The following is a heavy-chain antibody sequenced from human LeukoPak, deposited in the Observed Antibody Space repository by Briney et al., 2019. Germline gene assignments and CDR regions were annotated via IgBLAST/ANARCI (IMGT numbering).Heavy chain of an antibody. CDR1: GFIFSDYY. Sequence: GGSLRLSCTASGFIFSDYYMGWVRQAPGQGPEWISYISTIGYTSYADSVKGRFTISRDTAKKSVYLQMNSLRAEDTSIYYCTRRDCTRTSCYASDWGQGTLVTVSS. D-gene: IGHD2-2*01. CDR3: TRRDCTRTSCYASD. CDR2: ISTIGYT. V-gene: IGHV3-11*06. J-gene: IGHJ4*02.